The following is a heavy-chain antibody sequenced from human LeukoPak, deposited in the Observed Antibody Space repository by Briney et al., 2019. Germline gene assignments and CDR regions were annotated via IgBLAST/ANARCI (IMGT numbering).Heavy chain of an antibody. CDR3: AGSFLLDSSGYYRDY. CDR2: IYTSGST. CDR1: GGSISSGSYY. D-gene: IGHD3-22*01. Sequence: SQTLSLTCTVSGGSISSGSYYWSWIRQPAGKGLEWIRRIYTSGSTNYNPSLKSRVTTSVDTSKNQFSLKLSSVTAADTAVYYCAGSFLLDSSGYYRDYWGQGTLVTVSS. V-gene: IGHV4-61*02. J-gene: IGHJ4*02.